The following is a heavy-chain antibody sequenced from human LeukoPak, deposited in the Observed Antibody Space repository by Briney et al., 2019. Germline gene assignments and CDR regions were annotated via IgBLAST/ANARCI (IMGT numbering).Heavy chain of an antibody. CDR1: GYTFTSYG. V-gene: IGHV1-18*01. CDR2: ISDYNGNT. J-gene: IGHJ4*02. D-gene: IGHD3-22*01. Sequence: ASVKVSCKASGYTFTSYGISGVRQARGQALEWMRWISDYNGNTNYAQKREGRVTMTKDTSTSTAYMELRSLRSDDTAVYFCARDLPVYYYESSGYLSDYWGQGTLVTVSS. CDR3: ARDLPVYYYESSGYLSDY.